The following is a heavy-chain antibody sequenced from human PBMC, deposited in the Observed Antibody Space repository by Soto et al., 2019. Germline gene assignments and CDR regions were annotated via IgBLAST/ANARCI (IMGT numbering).Heavy chain of an antibody. V-gene: IGHV3-74*01. J-gene: IGHJ2*01. CDR2: IDVDGSPK. CDR3: ARAVSGRNGYFNL. D-gene: IGHD1-26*01. CDR1: GFTFRTYW. Sequence: EEQLVESGGDLVQPGGSLRLSCAGSGFTFRTYWMHWVRQVPGKGLVWVSRIDVDGSPKNYADSVKGRFTISRDNSENTLYLQMNSLRAEDTAVYYCARAVSGRNGYFNLWGRGTLVTVSS.